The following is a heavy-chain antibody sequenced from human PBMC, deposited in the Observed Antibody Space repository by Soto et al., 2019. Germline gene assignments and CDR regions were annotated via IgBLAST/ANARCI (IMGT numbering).Heavy chain of an antibody. D-gene: IGHD2-2*02. CDR1: GGSISSGDYY. J-gene: IGHJ2*01. CDR3: ARDVLVPAAIRYFDL. Sequence: QVQLQESGPGLVKPSQTLSLTCTVSGGSISSGDYYWSWIRQPPGKGLEWIGYIYYSGSTYYNPSLKSRVTISVATSKHQFSLKLSSVTAADTAVYYCARDVLVPAAIRYFDLWGRGTLVTVSS. V-gene: IGHV4-30-4*01. CDR2: IYYSGST.